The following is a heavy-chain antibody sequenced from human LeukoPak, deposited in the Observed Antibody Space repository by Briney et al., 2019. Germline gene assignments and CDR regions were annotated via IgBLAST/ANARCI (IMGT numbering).Heavy chain of an antibody. Sequence: SETLSLTCTVSGGSISSYYWSWIRQPAGKGLEWIGRIYASGSTNYNPSLKSRATISVDTSKNQFSLKLSSVTAADTAVYYCASFLTGPFDYWGQGTLVTVSS. CDR2: IYASGST. V-gene: IGHV4-4*07. D-gene: IGHD1-20*01. CDR3: ASFLTGPFDY. CDR1: GGSISSYY. J-gene: IGHJ4*02.